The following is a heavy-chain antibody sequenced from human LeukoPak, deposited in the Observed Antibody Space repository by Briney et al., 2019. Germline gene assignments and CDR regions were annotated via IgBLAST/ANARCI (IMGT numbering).Heavy chain of an antibody. J-gene: IGHJ4*02. CDR2: IPYDGSNK. CDR3: ARGVNWYFDY. Sequence: GRSLRLSCAASGFTFSSYAMHWVRQAPGKGLEWVAVIPYDGSNKYYADSVKGRFTISRDNSKNTLYLQMNSLRAEDTAVYYCARGVNWYFDYWGQGTLVTVSS. V-gene: IGHV3-30-3*01. CDR1: GFTFSSYA. D-gene: IGHD1-1*01.